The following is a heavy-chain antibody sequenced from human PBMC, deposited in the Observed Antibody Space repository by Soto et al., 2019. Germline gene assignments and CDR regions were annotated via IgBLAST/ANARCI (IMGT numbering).Heavy chain of an antibody. D-gene: IGHD1-1*01. V-gene: IGHV1-3*04. CDR3: ARADGYNFDTWFDP. CDR2: INTGTGQR. CDR1: GYTFRSYA. J-gene: IGHJ5*02. Sequence: RASVKVSGKTSGYTFRSYAIHWVRQGPGHSLEWMGWINTGTGQRKYSQKMQGRVSLSTDTSAHTAYMELSGLTSADTAVYYCARADGYNFDTWFDPWGQGTLVTVSS.